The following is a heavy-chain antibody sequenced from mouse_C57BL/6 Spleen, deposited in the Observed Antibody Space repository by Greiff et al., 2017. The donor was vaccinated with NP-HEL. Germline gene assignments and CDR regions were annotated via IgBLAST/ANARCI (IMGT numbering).Heavy chain of an antibody. CDR3: ARSGDYYGSSYGYAMDY. Sequence: QVQLQQPGAELVKPGASVKLSCKASGYTFTSYWMHWVKQRPGQGLEWIGMIHPNSGSTNYNEKFKSKATLTVDKSSSTAYMQLSSLTSEDSAVYYCARSGDYYGSSYGYAMDYWGQGTSVTVSS. J-gene: IGHJ4*01. CDR2: IHPNSGST. D-gene: IGHD1-1*01. V-gene: IGHV1-64*01. CDR1: GYTFTSYW.